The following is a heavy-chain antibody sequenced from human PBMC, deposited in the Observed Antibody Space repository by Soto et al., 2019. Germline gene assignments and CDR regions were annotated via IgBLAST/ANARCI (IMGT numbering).Heavy chain of an antibody. Sequence: SETLSLTCSVSGDSIRSYYWTWIRQPPGKGLQWIGYVFHTGNTNYNPSLKSRVTISEDASKNQVSLRLTSVTAADTAVYFCARGRIGALGAAAGTGDFDYWGQGTLVTVSS. CDR1: GDSIRSYY. V-gene: IGHV4-59*01. CDR2: VFHTGNT. D-gene: IGHD6-13*01. J-gene: IGHJ4*02. CDR3: ARGRIGALGAAAGTGDFDY.